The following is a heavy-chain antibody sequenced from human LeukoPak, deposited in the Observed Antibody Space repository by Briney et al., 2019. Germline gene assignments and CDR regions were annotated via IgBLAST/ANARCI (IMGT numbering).Heavy chain of an antibody. Sequence: GGSLRLSCAASGFTLSDYDIHWVRQPIGRGLDWVSGLGSAGDKYHAGSERGRFTISREDAENSVYLQMNGLRPEDTAIYYCARAKRETSTRPWTSGMDVWGQGTRVTVSS. V-gene: IGHV3-13*01. CDR2: LGSAGDK. J-gene: IGHJ6*02. CDR3: ARAKRETSTRPWTSGMDV. D-gene: IGHD3/OR15-3a*01. CDR1: GFTLSDYD.